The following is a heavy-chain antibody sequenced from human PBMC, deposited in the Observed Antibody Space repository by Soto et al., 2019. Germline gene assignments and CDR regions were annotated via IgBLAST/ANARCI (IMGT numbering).Heavy chain of an antibody. CDR1: GDSISSNSAA. D-gene: IGHD2-8*02. CDR3: VSERKYHLLSWYWFDP. Sequence: SQTLSLTCAISGDSISSNSAAWTWIRQSPSRGLEWLGRTYYKSMWYNDYAASVKSRITINPDTSKNKYSLQLNSVTPEDTAVFFCVSERKYHLLSWYWFDPWAQGTLVTVSS. V-gene: IGHV6-1*01. CDR2: TYYKSMWYN. J-gene: IGHJ5*02.